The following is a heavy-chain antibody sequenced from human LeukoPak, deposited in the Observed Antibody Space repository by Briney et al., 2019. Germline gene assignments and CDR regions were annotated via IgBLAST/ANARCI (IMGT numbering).Heavy chain of an antibody. V-gene: IGHV3-15*01. CDR2: VKSKADGGTT. Sequence: GGSLGLSCAASGFTFSNAWMNWVRQAPGKGLDWVGRVKSKADGGTTEYAAPVKGRFTISRDDSKNTLYLQMNSLKTEDAAVYYCTTGDSSSPLWGQGTLVTVSS. J-gene: IGHJ4*02. D-gene: IGHD3-22*01. CDR1: GFTFSNAW. CDR3: TTGDSSSPL.